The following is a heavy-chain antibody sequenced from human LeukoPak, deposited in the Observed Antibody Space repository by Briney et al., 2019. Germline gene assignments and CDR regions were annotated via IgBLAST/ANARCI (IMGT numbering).Heavy chain of an antibody. CDR1: GYTFTSYY. V-gene: IGHV1-46*01. CDR2: INPSGGST. J-gene: IGHJ6*03. CDR3: ARQGVVFPTDYFYMDV. D-gene: IGHD3-3*01. Sequence: ASVKVSCKASGYTFTSYYMHWVRQAPGQGLEWMGIINPSGGSTSYAQKFQGRVTITRNTSLSTAYMELSSLRSEDTAVYYCARQGVVFPTDYFYMDVWGKGTTVTVSS.